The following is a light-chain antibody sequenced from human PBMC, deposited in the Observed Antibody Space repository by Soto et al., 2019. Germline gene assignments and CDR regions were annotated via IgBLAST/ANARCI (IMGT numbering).Light chain of an antibody. V-gene: IGKV1-8*01. CDR1: QGISSY. J-gene: IGKJ1*01. Sequence: AIRMTQSPSSLSASTGDRVTITCRASQGISSYLAWYQQKPGKAPKLLIYAASTLQSGVPSRFSGSGSGTDFPLTISCLQSEDFATYYCHQYYSYPRTFGQGTKVEIK. CDR2: AAS. CDR3: HQYYSYPRT.